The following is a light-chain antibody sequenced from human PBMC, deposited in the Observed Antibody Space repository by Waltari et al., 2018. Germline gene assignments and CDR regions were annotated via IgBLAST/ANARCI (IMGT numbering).Light chain of an antibody. CDR3: CSYAGSYTWV. CDR2: DGS. CDR1: SSDVGSSHY. Sequence: QSALTQPRPVSGSPGPSVTISCTGTSSDVGSSHYVSWYQQHPGKAPKLMIYDGSKRPSGVPDRFSGSKSGNTASLTISGLQAEDEADYCCCSYAGSYTWVFGGGTKLTVL. V-gene: IGLV2-11*01. J-gene: IGLJ2*01.